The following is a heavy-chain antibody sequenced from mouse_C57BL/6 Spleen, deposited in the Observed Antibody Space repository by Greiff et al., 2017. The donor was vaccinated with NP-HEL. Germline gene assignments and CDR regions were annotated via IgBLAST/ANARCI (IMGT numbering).Heavy chain of an antibody. CDR3: ERGGTGTGNVDY. D-gene: IGHD4-1*01. J-gene: IGHJ2*01. CDR1: GYAFSSYW. V-gene: IGHV1-80*01. Sequence: VQLQQSGAELVKPGASVKISCKASGYAFSSYWMNWVKQRPGKGLEWIGQIYPGDGDTNYNGKFKGKATLTADKSSSTAYRQLSSLTSEDSAVYSWERGGTGTGNVDYWGQGTTLTVSS. CDR2: IYPGDGDT.